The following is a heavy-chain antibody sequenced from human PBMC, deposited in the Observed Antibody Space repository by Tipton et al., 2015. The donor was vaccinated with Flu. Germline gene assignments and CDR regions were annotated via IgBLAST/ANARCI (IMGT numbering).Heavy chain of an antibody. CDR3: ARGSGSGTYVIFDF. CDR1: GGSMSSFY. CDR2: IYASGST. D-gene: IGHD3-10*01. J-gene: IGHJ4*02. Sequence: TLSLTCIVSGGSMSSFYWSWIRQPAGKGLEWIGRIYASGSTSYNPSLKSRLTMSVDASKKQFSLRLSSVTAADTAIYYCARGSGSGTYVIFDFWGQGTLVTVSS. V-gene: IGHV4-4*07.